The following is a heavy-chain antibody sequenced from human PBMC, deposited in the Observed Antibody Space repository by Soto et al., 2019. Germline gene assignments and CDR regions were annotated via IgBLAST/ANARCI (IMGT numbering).Heavy chain of an antibody. CDR2: IIPIFGTA. CDR3: ARDLRSIPLYNGMDV. V-gene: IGHV1-69*06. CDR1: GGTFSSYA. Sequence: QVQLVQSGAEVKKPGSSVKVSCKASGGTFSSYAISWVRQAPGQGLEWMGGIIPIFGTANYAQKFQGRVTITADKSTTTAYMELSSRRSEGTAVYYCARDLRSIPLYNGMDVWGQGTTVTVSS. J-gene: IGHJ6*02. D-gene: IGHD2-21*01.